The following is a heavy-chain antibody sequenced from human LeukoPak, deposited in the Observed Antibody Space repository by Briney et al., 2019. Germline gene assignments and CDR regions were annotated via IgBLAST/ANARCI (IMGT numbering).Heavy chain of an antibody. CDR1: GGTFSSYA. J-gene: IGHJ4*02. Sequence: ASVKVSCKPSGGTFSSYAISWVRQAPGQGLEWMGGIIAIFGTANYAQKFQGRDTITADESTSTAYMELSNLRSEDTGVYYCARDVGDYYSSGSYYTAFDYWGQGTLVTVSS. V-gene: IGHV1-69*13. CDR3: ARDVGDYYSSGSYYTAFDY. CDR2: IIAIFGTA. D-gene: IGHD3-10*01.